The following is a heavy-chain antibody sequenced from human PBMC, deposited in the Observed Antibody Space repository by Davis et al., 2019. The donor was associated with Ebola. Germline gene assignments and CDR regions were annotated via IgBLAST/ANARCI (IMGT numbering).Heavy chain of an antibody. Sequence: GESLKISCAASGFTFSGSAMHWVRQASGKGLEWVGRIRSKANSYATAYAVLVKGRFTIFRDDSRNAAYLQMNSLKTEDTAVYYCTSLEYSHSPGNDYYMDVWGKGTTVTVSS. D-gene: IGHD6-6*01. J-gene: IGHJ6*03. CDR3: TSLEYSHSPGNDYYMDV. CDR2: IRSKANSYAT. V-gene: IGHV3-73*01. CDR1: GFTFSGSA.